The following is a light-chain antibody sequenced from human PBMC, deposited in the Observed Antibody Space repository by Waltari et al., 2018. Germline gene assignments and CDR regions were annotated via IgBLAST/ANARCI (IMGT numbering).Light chain of an antibody. CDR1: SSNIGAGYD. CDR3: QSYDSSLRDVV. J-gene: IGLJ2*01. CDR2: GNS. Sequence: QSVLTQPPSVSGAPGQRVTIPCPGSSSNIGAGYDVHWYQQLPGTAPKLLIYGNSNRPSGVPDRFSGSKSGTSASLAITGLQAEDEADYYCQSYDSSLRDVVFGGGTKLTVL. V-gene: IGLV1-40*01.